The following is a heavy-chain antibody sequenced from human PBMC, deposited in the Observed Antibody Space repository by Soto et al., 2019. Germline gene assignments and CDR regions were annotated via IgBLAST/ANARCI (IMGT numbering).Heavy chain of an antibody. J-gene: IGHJ3*01. D-gene: IGHD3-16*02. V-gene: IGHV4-34*01. CDR3: ARVRARLLSHAFDF. Sequence: WTWIRQPPGKGLEWIGEINHSGSTNYNPSLKNRVTISVDTSKNQFSLKVNSVTAADTAVYSCARVRARLLSHAFDFWGQGTLVTVSS. CDR2: INHSGST.